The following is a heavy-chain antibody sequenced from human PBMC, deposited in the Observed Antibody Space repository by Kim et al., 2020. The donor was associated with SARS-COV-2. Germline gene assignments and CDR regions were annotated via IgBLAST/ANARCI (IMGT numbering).Heavy chain of an antibody. J-gene: IGHJ4*02. D-gene: IGHD3-3*01. Sequence: SVKGRFTISRDNSTNSLYLQMNSLRTEDTALYYCAKDTGKGGSWSGYPIYWGQGTLVTVSS. CDR3: AKDTGKGGSWSGYPIY. V-gene: IGHV3-43*01.